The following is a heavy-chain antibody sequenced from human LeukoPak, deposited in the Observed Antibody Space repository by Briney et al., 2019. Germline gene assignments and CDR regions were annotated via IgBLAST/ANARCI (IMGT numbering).Heavy chain of an antibody. D-gene: IGHD3-10*01. V-gene: IGHV3-48*03. J-gene: IGHJ4*02. CDR1: GFTFSTYE. CDR2: ISSSGSTL. CDR3: ARERRSGFDY. Sequence: GGFLRLSCAASGFTFSTYEMNWVRQAPGKGLEWVSYISSSGSTLYYADSVKGRFTISRDNPNNSLYLQLNSLRAEDTAVYYCARERRSGFDYWGQGTLVTVSS.